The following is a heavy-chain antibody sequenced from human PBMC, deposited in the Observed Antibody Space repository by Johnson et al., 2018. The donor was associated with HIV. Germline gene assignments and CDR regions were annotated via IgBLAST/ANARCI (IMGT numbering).Heavy chain of an antibody. D-gene: IGHD3-22*01. J-gene: IGHJ3*02. CDR3: ARDTYYYDSSGYLDAFDI. CDR2: ISYDGSNK. V-gene: IGHV3-30*04. Sequence: QVHLVESGGGVVQPGRSLRLSCAASGFTFSNFAMHWVRQAPGKGLEWVVVISYDGSNKYFADSVKGRFTISRDNAKNSLYLQMNSLRAEDTAVYYCARDTYYYDSSGYLDAFDIWGQGTMVTVSS. CDR1: GFTFSNFA.